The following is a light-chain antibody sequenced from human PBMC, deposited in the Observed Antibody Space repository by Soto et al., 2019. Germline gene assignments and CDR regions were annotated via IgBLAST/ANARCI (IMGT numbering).Light chain of an antibody. J-gene: IGKJ4*01. Sequence: EIVLTQSPATLSLSPGERATLSCRASQTVRNNYLAWYQKKPGQAPRLLIYDASSRATGIPDRFSGGGSGTDFNLTISRLETEDFAVYYCQQFSSYTLTFGGGTKVDIK. CDR2: DAS. CDR3: QQFSSYTLT. CDR1: QTVRNNY. V-gene: IGKV3-20*01.